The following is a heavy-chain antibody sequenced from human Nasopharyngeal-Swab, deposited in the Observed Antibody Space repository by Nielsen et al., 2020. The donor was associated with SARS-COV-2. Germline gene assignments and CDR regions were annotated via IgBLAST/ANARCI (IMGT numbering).Heavy chain of an antibody. Sequence: GGSLRLSCAASGFTFSDYYMSWIRQAPGKGPEWVSYIGSSGSSGTTIYYADSVKGRFTISRDNAKNSLYLQMDSLRAEDTAVYYCARGRYYDPWGQGTLVTVSS. J-gene: IGHJ5*02. CDR3: ARGRYYDP. V-gene: IGHV3-11*01. CDR2: IGSSGSSGTTI. CDR1: GFTFSDYY. D-gene: IGHD3-16*01.